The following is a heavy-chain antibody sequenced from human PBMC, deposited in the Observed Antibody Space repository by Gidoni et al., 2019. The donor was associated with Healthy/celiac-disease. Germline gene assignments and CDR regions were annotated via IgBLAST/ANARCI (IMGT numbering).Heavy chain of an antibody. CDR2: IYSGGST. V-gene: IGHV3-66*01. Sequence: EVPLVESGGGLVQLGGSLRLSCAASGFTVSSNYMSWVRQAPGKGLEWVSVIYSGGSTYYADAVKGRFTIARDNSKNTLYLQMNSLRAEETAVYYCARVPTQINDAFDIWGQGTMVTVSS. CDR3: ARVPTQINDAFDI. J-gene: IGHJ3*02. CDR1: GFTVSSNY.